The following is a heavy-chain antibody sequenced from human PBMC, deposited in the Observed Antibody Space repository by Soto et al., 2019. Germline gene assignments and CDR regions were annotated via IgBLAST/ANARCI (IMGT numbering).Heavy chain of an antibody. Sequence: SETLSLTCVVSGASLSSYYWSWIRQPPGKGLEWIGYIYYSGSTNYNPSLKSRVTISVDTSKNQFSLKLSSVTAADTAVHYGARTLYSYGPRFDYRGQRTPVTVSS. D-gene: IGHD5-18*01. V-gene: IGHV4-59*01. J-gene: IGHJ4*02. CDR3: ARTLYSYGPRFDY. CDR1: GASLSSYY. CDR2: IYYSGST.